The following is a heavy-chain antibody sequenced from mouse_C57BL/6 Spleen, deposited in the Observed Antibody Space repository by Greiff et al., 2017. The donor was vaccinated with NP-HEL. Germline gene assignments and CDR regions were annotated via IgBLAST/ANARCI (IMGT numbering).Heavy chain of an antibody. V-gene: IGHV6-6*01. CDR1: GFTFSDAW. D-gene: IGHD2-10*02. J-gene: IGHJ3*01. CDR2: IRNKANNHAT. Sequence: EVQLQQSGGGLVQPGGSMKLSCAASGFTFSDAWMDWVRQSPEKGLEWVAEIRNKANNHATYYAESVKGRFTISRDDSKSSVYLQMNSLRAEDTGIYYCTSPYGNYWAWFAYWGQGTLVTVSA. CDR3: TSPYGNYWAWFAY.